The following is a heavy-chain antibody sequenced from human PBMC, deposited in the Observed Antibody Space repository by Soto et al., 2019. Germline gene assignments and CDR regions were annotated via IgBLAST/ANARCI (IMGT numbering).Heavy chain of an antibody. CDR3: ARGSVLYDFWSGYYFGATWFDP. CDR2: INHSGST. Sequence: SETLSLSCAVYGGSFTGFYWSWIRQPAGKGLEWIGEINHSGSTNYNPSLKSRVTISVDTSKNQFSLKLSSVTAAGTAVYYCARGSVLYDFWSGYYFGATWFDPWGQGTLVTVS. D-gene: IGHD3-3*01. CDR1: GGSFTGFY. V-gene: IGHV4-34*01. J-gene: IGHJ5*02.